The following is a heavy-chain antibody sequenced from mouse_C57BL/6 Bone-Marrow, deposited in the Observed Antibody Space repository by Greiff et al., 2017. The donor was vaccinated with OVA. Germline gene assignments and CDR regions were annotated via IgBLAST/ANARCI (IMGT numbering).Heavy chain of an antibody. CDR2: IDPSDSYT. V-gene: IGHV1-69*01. CDR3: AREYYDYGGYCDY. D-gene: IGHD2-4*01. CDR1: GYTFTSYW. J-gene: IGHJ2*01. Sequence: VQLQQPGAELVMPGASVKLSCKASGYTFTSYWMHWVKQRPGQGLEWIGEIDPSDSYTNYNQKFKGKSTLTVDKSSSTAYMQLSSLTSEDSAVYYCAREYYDYGGYCDYWGQGTTLTVSS.